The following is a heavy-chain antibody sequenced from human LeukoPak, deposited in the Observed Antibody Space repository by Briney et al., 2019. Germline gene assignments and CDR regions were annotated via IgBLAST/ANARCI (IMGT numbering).Heavy chain of an antibody. CDR1: GGSISSYY. CDR2: IYYSGST. CDR3: ARGVEYSSSSGLGY. V-gene: IGHV4-59*01. D-gene: IGHD6-6*01. Sequence: SETLSLTCTVSGGSISSYYWSWIRQPPGKGLEWIGYIYYSGSTNYNPSLKSRVTISVDTSTNQFSLKLSSMTAADTTAYYCARGVEYSSSSGLGYWGQGTLVTVSS. J-gene: IGHJ4*02.